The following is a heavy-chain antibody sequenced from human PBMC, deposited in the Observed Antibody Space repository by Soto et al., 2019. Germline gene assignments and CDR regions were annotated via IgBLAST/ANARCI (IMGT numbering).Heavy chain of an antibody. V-gene: IGHV4-59*01. CDR3: ARVVSSVFGVVSVGWFDP. CDR1: GGSISSYY. CDR2: IYYSGST. Sequence: SETLSLTCTVSGGSISSYYWSWIRQPPGKGLEWIGYIYYSGSTNYNPSLKSRVTISVDTSKNQFSLKLSSVTAADTAVYYCARVVSSVFGVVSVGWFDPWGQGTLVTVSS. D-gene: IGHD3-3*01. J-gene: IGHJ5*02.